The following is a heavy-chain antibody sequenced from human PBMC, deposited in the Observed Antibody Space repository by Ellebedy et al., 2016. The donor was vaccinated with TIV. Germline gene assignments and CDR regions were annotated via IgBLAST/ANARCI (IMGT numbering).Heavy chain of an antibody. CDR3: ATDGSYGDYRSPTHAFVM. Sequence: GESLKISCAASGFTLTPYSMSWVRQAPGKGLEWVANINQDGSQKYYVESVRGRFTISRDNAKNSLYLQMSSLRVEDTAVYYCATDGSYGDYRSPTHAFVMWGQGTMVAVSS. D-gene: IGHD4-17*01. CDR1: GFTLTPYS. CDR2: INQDGSQK. J-gene: IGHJ3*02. V-gene: IGHV3-7*01.